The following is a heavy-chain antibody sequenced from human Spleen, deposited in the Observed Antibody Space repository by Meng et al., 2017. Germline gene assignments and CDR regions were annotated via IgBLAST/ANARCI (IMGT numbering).Heavy chain of an antibody. J-gene: IGHJ5*02. Sequence: QVQLRQWGAGLLKPSETLCLTCAVYGGSFSGYYWSWIRQPPGKGLEWIGEINHSGSTNYNPSLKSRVTISVDTSKNQFSLKLSSVTAADTAVYYCARSSAWVRTGFDPWGQGTLVTVSS. CDR1: GGSFSGYY. D-gene: IGHD6-25*01. CDR2: INHSGST. CDR3: ARSSAWVRTGFDP. V-gene: IGHV4-34*01.